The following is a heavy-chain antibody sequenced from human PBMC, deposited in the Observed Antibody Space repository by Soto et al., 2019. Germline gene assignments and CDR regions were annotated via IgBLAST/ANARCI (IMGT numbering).Heavy chain of an antibody. CDR1: GSDITRAYY. Sequence: SETLSLTCAVSGSDITRAYYWGWIRQPPGNGLEWIGSIFHTGKTYYNPSLRSRVTISLDTSNNHFSLTLTSVTAADTAIYYCATAPGANSWSYSRFDPWGQGTQVTVSS. D-gene: IGHD4-4*01. V-gene: IGHV4-38-2*01. J-gene: IGHJ5*02. CDR2: IFHTGKT. CDR3: ATAPGANSWSYSRFDP.